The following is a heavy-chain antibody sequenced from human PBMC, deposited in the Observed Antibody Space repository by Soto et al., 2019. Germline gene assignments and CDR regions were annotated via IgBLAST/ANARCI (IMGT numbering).Heavy chain of an antibody. Sequence: PSVTLPLTCAVSGGSFGTYYWSWVRQPPGKGLEWIGYVYYSESTKYNPSLKSRVTISVDTSKNQLSLKLNSVTAADTAVYYCAREGDILTGYGMDVWGQGTTVTVSS. V-gene: IGHV4-59*01. CDR3: AREGDILTGYGMDV. D-gene: IGHD3-9*01. J-gene: IGHJ6*02. CDR2: VYYSEST. CDR1: GGSFGTYY.